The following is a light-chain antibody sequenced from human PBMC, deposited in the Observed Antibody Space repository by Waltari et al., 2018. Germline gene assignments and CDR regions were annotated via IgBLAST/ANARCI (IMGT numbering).Light chain of an antibody. CDR2: RND. Sequence: QSVLTQPPSASGTPGQRVTISCSGISSNIGNNYVFWYQQLPGKAPKLLIYRNDHRPSVVPDRFSASKSVTSASLAIGGLRSEDEAIYHCAAWDNSLGRWVFGEGTKLTVL. V-gene: IGLV1-47*01. J-gene: IGLJ3*02. CDR3: AAWDNSLGRWV. CDR1: SSNIGNNY.